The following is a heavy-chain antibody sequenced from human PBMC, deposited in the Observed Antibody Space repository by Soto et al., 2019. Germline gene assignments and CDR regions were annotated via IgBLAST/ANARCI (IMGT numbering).Heavy chain of an antibody. D-gene: IGHD1-26*01. V-gene: IGHV2-70*01. CDR1: GFSLSTSGMC. Sequence: SGPTLVNPTQTLTLTCTFSGFSLSTSGMCVSWIRQPPGKALEWLALIDWDDDKYYSTSLKTRLTISKDTSKNQVVLTMTNMDPVDTATYYCARSSSGSYYTDYDYYGIDVWGQGTTFTVSS. CDR2: IDWDDDK. J-gene: IGHJ6*02. CDR3: ARSSSGSYYTDYDYYGIDV.